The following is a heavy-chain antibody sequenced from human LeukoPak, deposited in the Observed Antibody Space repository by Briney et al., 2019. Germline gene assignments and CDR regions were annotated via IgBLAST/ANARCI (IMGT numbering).Heavy chain of an antibody. J-gene: IGHJ4*02. CDR3: ARANGWYLRNYFDY. D-gene: IGHD6-19*01. CDR2: ISSSSSTI. CDR1: GFTFSSYS. Sequence: PGGSLRLSCAASGFTFSSYSMNWVRQAPGKGLEWVSYISSSSSTIYYADSVKGRFTISRDNAKKSLYLQMDSLRAEDTAVYYCARANGWYLRNYFDYWGQGILVTVSS. V-gene: IGHV3-48*01.